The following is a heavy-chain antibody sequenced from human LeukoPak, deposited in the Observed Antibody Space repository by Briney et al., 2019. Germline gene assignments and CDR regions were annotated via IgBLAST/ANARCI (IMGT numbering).Heavy chain of an antibody. CDR1: GGSISSYY. Sequence: SETLSLTCTVSGGSISSYYWSWIRQPPGKGLEWIGYIYYSGSTNYNPSLKSRVTISVDTSKNQFSLKLSSVTAADTAVYYCARVGRGSDFDYWGQGTLVTVSS. CDR2: IYYSGST. J-gene: IGHJ4*02. CDR3: ARVGRGSDFDY. D-gene: IGHD3-10*01. V-gene: IGHV4-59*01.